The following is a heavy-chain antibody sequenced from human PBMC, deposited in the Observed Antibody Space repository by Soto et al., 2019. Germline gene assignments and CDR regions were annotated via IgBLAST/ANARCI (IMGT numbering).Heavy chain of an antibody. CDR3: AKSGYGDRYYLDY. CDR1: GFTFSSYA. J-gene: IGHJ4*02. D-gene: IGHD4-17*01. Sequence: EVLLLESGGGLVQPGGSLRLSCAASGFTFSSYAMSWVRQAPGKGLEWVSSISASGGSTYYADSVKGRFTISRDSSKNTLYLQMNSLRAEDTAVFYCAKSGYGDRYYLDYWGQGTLVTVSS. V-gene: IGHV3-23*01. CDR2: ISASGGST.